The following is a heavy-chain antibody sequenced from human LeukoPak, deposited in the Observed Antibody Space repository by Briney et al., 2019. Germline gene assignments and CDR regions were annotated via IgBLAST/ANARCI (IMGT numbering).Heavy chain of an antibody. Sequence: SETLSLACTVSGGSISSGDYYWSWIRQPPGKGLEWIGYIYYSGGTYYNPSLKSRVTISVDTSKNQFSLKLSSVTAADTAVYYCARDRPSIVGAKCAFDIWGQGTMVTVSS. CDR1: GGSISSGDYY. J-gene: IGHJ3*02. CDR3: ARDRPSIVGAKCAFDI. V-gene: IGHV4-30-4*01. D-gene: IGHD1-26*01. CDR2: IYYSGGT.